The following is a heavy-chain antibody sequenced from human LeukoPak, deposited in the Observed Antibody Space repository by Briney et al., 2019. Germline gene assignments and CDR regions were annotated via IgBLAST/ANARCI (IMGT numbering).Heavy chain of an antibody. D-gene: IGHD3-10*01. J-gene: IGHJ5*02. CDR1: GGSISSYY. CDR2: IYATGST. CDR3: ARHGSVRSPLGP. V-gene: IGHV4-4*09. Sequence: SETQSLTCTVSGGSISSYYWSWIRQPPGKGLEWIGYIYATGSTNYNPSLKSQVTISVDTSKNQFSLNLRSVTAADTAVYYCARHGSVRSPLGPWGQGTLVTVSS.